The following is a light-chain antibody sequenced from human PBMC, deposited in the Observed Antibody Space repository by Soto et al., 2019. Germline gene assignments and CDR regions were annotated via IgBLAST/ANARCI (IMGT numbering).Light chain of an antibody. J-gene: IGLJ1*01. CDR3: KSYTSRSTYV. CDR2: DVS. V-gene: IGLV2-14*03. Sequence: QSALTQPASVSGSPGQSITISCTGTSSDVDGYNSVSWYQHHPGKAPKLMIYDVSNRSSGVSSRFSGSKSDNTASLTISGLQAEDEADYYCKSYTSRSTYVFGTGTKVTVL. CDR1: SSDVDGYNS.